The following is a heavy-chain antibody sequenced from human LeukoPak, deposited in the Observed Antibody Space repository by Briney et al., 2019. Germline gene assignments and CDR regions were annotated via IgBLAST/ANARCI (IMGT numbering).Heavy chain of an antibody. V-gene: IGHV3-74*03. J-gene: IGHJ5*02. CDR3: AKLDWLDP. Sequence: GGSLRLSCAASGFTIGRYWMRWVRQAPGKGLVWVSRSEGDDSTTTYADSVKGRFTVSRDTAKNTLYLQMNSLRVEGTAVYYCAKLDWLDPWGQGTLVTVSP. CDR2: SEGDDSTT. CDR1: GFTIGRYW.